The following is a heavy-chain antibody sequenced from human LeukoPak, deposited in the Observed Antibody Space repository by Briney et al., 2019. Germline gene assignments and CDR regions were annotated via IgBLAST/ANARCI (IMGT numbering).Heavy chain of an antibody. CDR2: ISSSTDPT. V-gene: IGHV3-48*01. CDR3: ARAVSNYYFWYFDL. CDR1: GFTFSSYS. J-gene: IGHJ2*01. Sequence: GGSLRLSCAASGFTFSSYSMNWVRLAPGKGLELVSYISSSTDPTYYADSVKGRFTISRDNAKSSLYLQMNSLRAEDTAVYYCARAVSNYYFWYFDLWGRGTLVTVSS. D-gene: IGHD4-11*01.